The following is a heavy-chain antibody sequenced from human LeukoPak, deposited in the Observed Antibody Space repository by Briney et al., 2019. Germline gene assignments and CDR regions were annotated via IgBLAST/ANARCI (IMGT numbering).Heavy chain of an antibody. V-gene: IGHV1-18*01. D-gene: IGHD1-1*01. J-gene: IGHJ4*02. Sequence: GASVKVSCKASGYTFTSYGISWVRQAPGQGLEWMGWISAYNGNTNFAQKLHGRVTMTTDTSTSTAYMELRSLRSDDTAVYYCATRTSELEPAFDYWGQGTLVTVSS. CDR1: GYTFTSYG. CDR2: ISAYNGNT. CDR3: ATRTSELEPAFDY.